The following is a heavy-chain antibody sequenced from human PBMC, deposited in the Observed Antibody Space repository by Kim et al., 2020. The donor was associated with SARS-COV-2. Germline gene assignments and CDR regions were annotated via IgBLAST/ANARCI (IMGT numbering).Heavy chain of an antibody. CDR3: SSSRMEAIIFDY. D-gene: IGHD2-8*01. CDR1: GGSISSYY. CDR2: IYYSGST. J-gene: IGHJ4*02. V-gene: IGHV4-59*01. Sequence: SETLSLTCTVSGGSISSYYWSWIRQPPGKGLEWIGYIYYSGSTNYNPSLKSRVTISVDTSKNQFSLKLSSVTAADTAVYYCSSSRMEAIIFDYWGQGTLVTVSS.